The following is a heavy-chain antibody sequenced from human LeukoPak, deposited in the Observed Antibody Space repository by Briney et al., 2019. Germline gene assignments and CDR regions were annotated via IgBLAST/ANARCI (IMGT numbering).Heavy chain of an antibody. CDR3: ARDYYDSSGYYSN. V-gene: IGHV3-23*01. D-gene: IGHD3-22*01. J-gene: IGHJ4*02. CDR1: GFTFSSYA. CDR2: ISGSGGST. Sequence: GGSLRLSCAASGFTFSSYAMSWVRQAPGKGLEWVSAISGSGGSTYYAGSVKGRFTISRDNSKNTLYLQMNSLRAEDTAVYYCARDYYDSSGYYSNWGQGTLVTVSS.